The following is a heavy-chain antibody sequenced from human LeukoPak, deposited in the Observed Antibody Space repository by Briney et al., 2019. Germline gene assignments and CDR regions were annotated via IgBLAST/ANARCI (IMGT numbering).Heavy chain of an antibody. CDR2: IKSKTDGGTT. CDR1: GFTFSSYS. D-gene: IGHD3-22*01. J-gene: IGHJ4*02. Sequence: GGSLRLSCAASGFTFSSYSMNWVRQAPGKGLEWVGRIKSKTDGGTTDYAAPVKGRFTISRDDSKNTLYLQMNSLKTEDTAVYYCTTAPTPYYYDRSIWGQGTLVTVSS. CDR3: TTAPTPYYYDRSI. V-gene: IGHV3-15*01.